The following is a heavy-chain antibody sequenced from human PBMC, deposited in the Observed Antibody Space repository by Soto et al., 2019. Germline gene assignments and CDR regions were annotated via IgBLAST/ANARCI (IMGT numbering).Heavy chain of an antibody. CDR3: ARAWVVVTAPDY. V-gene: IGHV1-3*05. J-gene: IGHJ4*02. D-gene: IGHD2-21*02. CDR1: GYTFTSYA. Sequence: QVQLVQSGAEEKKPGASVKVSCKASGYTFTSYAMHWVRQAPGQRLEWMGWINAGNGNTKYSQKFQGRVTITRDTSASTAYMEMRRLRSEDTAVYYCARAWVVVTAPDYWGQGPLVTVSS. CDR2: INAGNGNT.